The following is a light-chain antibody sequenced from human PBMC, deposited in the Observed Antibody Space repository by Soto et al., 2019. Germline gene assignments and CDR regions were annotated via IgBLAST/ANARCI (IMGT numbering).Light chain of an antibody. V-gene: IGKV1-12*01. Sequence: DIQMTQSPSSLSASVGDRVTITCRASQDVNTWLAWYQQKPGRAPNLLIFAASSLQSGVPSRFGGNESGTHCTLSNSSLQPEAFATDYCQQAHIFPLYFGGGTQVEIK. J-gene: IGKJ4*01. CDR3: QQAHIFPLY. CDR2: AAS. CDR1: QDVNTW.